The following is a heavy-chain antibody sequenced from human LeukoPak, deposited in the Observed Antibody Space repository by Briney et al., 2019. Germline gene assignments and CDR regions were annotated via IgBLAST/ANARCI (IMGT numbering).Heavy chain of an antibody. CDR1: GYTFTSYA. D-gene: IGHD1-26*01. J-gene: IGHJ4*02. CDR2: INAGNGNT. Sequence: ASVKVSCKASGYTFTSYAMHWVRQAPGQRLEWMGWINAGNGNTKYSQKFQGRVTITRDTSASTAYMELSSLRSEDTAVYYCARESGELVYYFGYWGQGTLVTASS. V-gene: IGHV1-3*01. CDR3: ARESGELVYYFGY.